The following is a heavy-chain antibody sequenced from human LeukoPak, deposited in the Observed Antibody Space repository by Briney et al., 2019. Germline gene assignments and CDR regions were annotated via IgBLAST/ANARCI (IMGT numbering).Heavy chain of an antibody. V-gene: IGHV3-23*01. Sequence: PGGSLRLSCAASGFTFSSYAMSWVRHAPGKGLEWVSSISGSGGSTYYADSVRGRFTVSRDNSRNTLALQMNSLRAEDTAVYYCAGSPTVDAAFDIWGQGTMVTVSS. CDR3: AGSPTVDAAFDI. CDR1: GFTFSSYA. CDR2: ISGSGGST. J-gene: IGHJ3*02. D-gene: IGHD4-23*01.